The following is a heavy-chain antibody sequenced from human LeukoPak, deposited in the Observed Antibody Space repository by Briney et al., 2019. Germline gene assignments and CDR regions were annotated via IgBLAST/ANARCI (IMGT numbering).Heavy chain of an antibody. Sequence: GGSLRLSCAASGFTFSSYSMNWVRQAPGKGLEWVSSISSSSSYIYYADSVKGRFTISRDNAKNSLYLQINSLRAEDTAVYYCARGWGAAAATPRGYWGQGTLVTVSS. J-gene: IGHJ4*02. CDR1: GFTFSSYS. CDR2: ISSSSSYI. V-gene: IGHV3-21*01. CDR3: ARGWGAAAATPRGY. D-gene: IGHD6-13*01.